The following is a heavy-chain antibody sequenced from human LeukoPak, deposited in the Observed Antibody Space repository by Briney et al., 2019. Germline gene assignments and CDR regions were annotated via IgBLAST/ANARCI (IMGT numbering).Heavy chain of an antibody. CDR1: GGSISSYY. CDR3: ARLSPGSLDMFDY. J-gene: IGHJ4*02. Sequence: SETLSLTCTVSGGSISSYYWSWIRQPPGKGLEWIGYIYYSGSTNYNPSLKSRVTISVDTSKNQFSLKLSSVTAADTAVYYCARLSPGSLDMFDYWGQGTLVTVSS. V-gene: IGHV4-59*08. D-gene: IGHD3/OR15-3a*01. CDR2: IYYSGST.